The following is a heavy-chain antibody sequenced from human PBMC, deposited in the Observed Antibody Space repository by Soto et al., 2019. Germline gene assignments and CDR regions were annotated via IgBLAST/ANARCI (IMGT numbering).Heavy chain of an antibody. V-gene: IGHV3-33*01. Sequence: PGGSLRLSCAASGFTFSNYGMHWVRQAPGKGLEWVAFIWYDGSNKYYAGSVTGRFTISRDNSKNTLYLQMNSLRAEDTAVYYCARDPYTHCTRISFYTAFYYYYGMDCWGQGTTVTVSS. CDR1: GFTFSNYG. CDR2: IWYDGSNK. CDR3: ARDPYTHCTRISFYTAFYYYYGMDC. J-gene: IGHJ6*02. D-gene: IGHD2-2*02.